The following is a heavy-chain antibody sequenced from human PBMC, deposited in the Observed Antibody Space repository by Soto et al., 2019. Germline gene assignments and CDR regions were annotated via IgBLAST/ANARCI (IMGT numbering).Heavy chain of an antibody. CDR3: ARDPIVSGGAFDL. V-gene: IGHV4-31*03. CDR2: VYYSGRA. J-gene: IGHJ3*01. Sequence: QVQLQESGPGLVKPSQTLSLTCTVSGGSISSGGYYWSWIRQHPGKGLEWIGYVYYSGRAYYNPSRQRRVTISVDTSKNHYSLKLSSVTAADTAVYYCARDPIVSGGAFDLWGQGTMVTVSS. CDR1: GGSISSGGYY. D-gene: IGHD2-21*01.